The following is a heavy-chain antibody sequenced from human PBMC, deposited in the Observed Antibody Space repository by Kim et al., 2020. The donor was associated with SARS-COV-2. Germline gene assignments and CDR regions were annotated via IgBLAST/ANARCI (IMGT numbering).Heavy chain of an antibody. V-gene: IGHV6-1*01. CDR3: ARGFRVLGTTGTTSRWGYYYYYYMDV. CDR1: GDSVSSNSAA. CDR2: TYYRSKWYN. Sequence: SQTLSLTCAISGDSVSSNSAAWNWIRQSPSRGLEWLGRTYYRSKWYNDYAVSVKSRITINPDTSKNQFSLQLNSVTPEDTAVYYCARGFRVLGTTGTTSRWGYYYYYYMDVWGKGTTVTVSS. J-gene: IGHJ6*03. D-gene: IGHD1-1*01.